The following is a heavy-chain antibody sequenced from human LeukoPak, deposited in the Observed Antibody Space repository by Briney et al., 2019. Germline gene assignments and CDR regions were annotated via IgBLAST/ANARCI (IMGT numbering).Heavy chain of an antibody. J-gene: IGHJ4*02. Sequence: SQTLSLTCAISGDSVSSNSAAWTWIRQSPSRGLEWLGRTYYRSKWYNDYAVSVKSRITINPDTSKNQFSLQLNSVTPEDTAVYYCARVTVVNGALFDYWGQGTLVTVSS. V-gene: IGHV6-1*01. CDR2: TYYRSKWYN. CDR1: GDSVSSNSAA. CDR3: ARVTVVNGALFDY. D-gene: IGHD1-26*01.